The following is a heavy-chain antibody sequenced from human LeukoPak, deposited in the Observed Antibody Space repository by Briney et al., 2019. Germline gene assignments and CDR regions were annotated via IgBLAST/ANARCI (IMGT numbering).Heavy chain of an antibody. CDR1: GYTFTSYY. CDR2: IIPILGIA. Sequence: SMKVSCKASGYTFTSYYMHWVRQAPGQGLEWMGRIIPILGIANYAQKFQGRVTIAADKSTSTAYMELSSLRSEDTAVYYCARENQLLGNWFDPWGQGTLVTVSS. D-gene: IGHD2-2*01. J-gene: IGHJ5*02. V-gene: IGHV1-69*04. CDR3: ARENQLLGNWFDP.